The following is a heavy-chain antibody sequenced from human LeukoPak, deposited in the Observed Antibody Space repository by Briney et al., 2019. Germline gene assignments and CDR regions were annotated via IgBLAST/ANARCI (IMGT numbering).Heavy chain of an antibody. D-gene: IGHD3-22*01. V-gene: IGHV3-48*01. CDR3: ARGGYYDTSGASWYFDL. Sequence: GGSLRLSCVVSGFTFSSYSMTWVRQAPGKGLEWVSYISSSSSAIYYADPVKGRFTISRDNAKNSLYLQMNSLRAEDTAVYYCARGGYYDTSGASWYFDLWGRGTLVTVSS. CDR1: GFTFSSYS. J-gene: IGHJ2*01. CDR2: ISSSSSAI.